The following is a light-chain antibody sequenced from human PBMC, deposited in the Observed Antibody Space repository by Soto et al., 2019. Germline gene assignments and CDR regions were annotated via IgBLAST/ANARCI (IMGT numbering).Light chain of an antibody. J-gene: IGKJ5*01. CDR1: QSVSSN. CDR2: GAS. CDR3: QQRSNFIT. Sequence: EIVLTQSPGTLSLSPGERATLSCRASQSVSSNLAWYQQKPGQAPRLLIYGASTRATGIPARFSGSGSGTEFTLTISSLEPEDFAVYYCQQRSNFITFGQGTRLEIK. V-gene: IGKV3-11*01.